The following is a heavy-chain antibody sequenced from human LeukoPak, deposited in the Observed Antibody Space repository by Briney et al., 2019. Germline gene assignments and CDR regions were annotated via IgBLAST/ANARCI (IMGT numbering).Heavy chain of an antibody. CDR2: IIPIFGTA. D-gene: IGHD1-14*01. V-gene: IGHV1-69*13. CDR3: ASSKLPDTYYYFDY. CDR1: GGTFSSYA. J-gene: IGHJ4*02. Sequence: GASVKVSCKASGGTFSSYAISWVRQAAGQGLEWMGGIIPIFGTANYAQKFQGRVTITADESTSTAYMELSSLRSEDTAVYYCASSKLPDTYYYFDYWGQGTLVTVSS.